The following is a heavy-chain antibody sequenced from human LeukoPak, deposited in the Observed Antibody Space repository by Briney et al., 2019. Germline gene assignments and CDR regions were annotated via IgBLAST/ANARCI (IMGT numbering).Heavy chain of an antibody. CDR3: ANHLACGSTSCPPFDD. CDR1: GFTFSNYA. Sequence: GGSLRLSCVTSGFTFSNYAMSWVRQAPGKGLEWVSDITKSGRDTFYADSVKGRFTISRDNSKNTVNLQMNSLRAEDTAIYYCANHLACGSTSCPPFDDWGQGTLVTVSS. D-gene: IGHD2-2*01. J-gene: IGHJ4*02. V-gene: IGHV3-23*01. CDR2: ITKSGRDT.